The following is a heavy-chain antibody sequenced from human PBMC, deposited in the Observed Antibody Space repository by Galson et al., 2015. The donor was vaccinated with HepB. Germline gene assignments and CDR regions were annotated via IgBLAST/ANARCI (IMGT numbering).Heavy chain of an antibody. CDR1: GFTFSNSW. CDR2: IKQDGSEK. CDR3: ARASWAVRRDWYLDL. Sequence: SLRLSCAASGFTFSNSWMSWVRQAPGKGLEWVANIKQDGSEKYYVASVKGRFTISRDNAKNSLYLQMNSLRAEDTAVYYCARASWAVRRDWYLDLWGRGTLVTVSS. V-gene: IGHV3-7*01. J-gene: IGHJ2*01. D-gene: IGHD4-17*01.